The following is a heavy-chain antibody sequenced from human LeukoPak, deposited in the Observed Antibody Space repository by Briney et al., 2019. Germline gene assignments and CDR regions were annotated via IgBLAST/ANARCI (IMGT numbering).Heavy chain of an antibody. Sequence: ASVKVSCKASGYTFTSYDINWVRQATGQGLEWMGWMNPNSGNTGYAQKFQGRVTMTRNTSISTAYMELSSLRSEDTAVYHCARAIVVVPAATVGYYFDYWGQGTLVTVSS. V-gene: IGHV1-8*01. CDR1: GYTFTSYD. J-gene: IGHJ4*02. D-gene: IGHD2-2*01. CDR3: ARAIVVVPAATVGYYFDY. CDR2: MNPNSGNT.